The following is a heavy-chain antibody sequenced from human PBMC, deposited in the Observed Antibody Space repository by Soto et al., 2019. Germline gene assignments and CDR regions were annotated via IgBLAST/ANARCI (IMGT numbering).Heavy chain of an antibody. J-gene: IGHJ3*02. Sequence: EVQLLESGGGLVQPGGSLRVSCAASGFSFSSFALTWVRQAPGKGLEWVSAISGSGGHTYYADSVTGRFTISRDNSNNTLYLQMNSLRAEDTALYYCAKNNGWDGKSDAFDIWGPGTMVTVSS. CDR3: AKNNGWDGKSDAFDI. D-gene: IGHD6-19*01. V-gene: IGHV3-23*01. CDR1: GFSFSSFA. CDR2: ISGSGGHT.